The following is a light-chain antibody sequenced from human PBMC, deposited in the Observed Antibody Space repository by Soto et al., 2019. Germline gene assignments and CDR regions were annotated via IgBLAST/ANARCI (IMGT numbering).Light chain of an antibody. V-gene: IGKV1-39*01. CDR1: QSISSY. Sequence: DIQMTQSPSSLSASVGDRVTITCRASQSISSYLHWYQQKPGKAPKLLIYAASSLQSGVPSRFSGTGSGTYFTLTISSPQPEDLTTYYCQWIFSTPLTFGGGTKVEIK. CDR2: AAS. CDR3: QWIFSTPLT. J-gene: IGKJ4*01.